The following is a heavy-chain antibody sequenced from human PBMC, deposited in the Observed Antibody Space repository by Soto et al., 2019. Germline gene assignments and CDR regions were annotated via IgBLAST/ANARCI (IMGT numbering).Heavy chain of an antibody. CDR2: SGVSGGGT. CDR3: ASLRWGSGYCSGGTCLKDVFDI. CDR1: GFTLGDYA. J-gene: IGHJ3*02. Sequence: EEQVLESGGGLVQPGGSLRLSCAPSGFTLGDYAMSWVRQAPGKGLEWVSASGVSGGGTYYADSVKGRFTSSRDNSKNTFYLQMNSLGTEDTAMYYCASLRWGSGYCSGGTCLKDVFDIWGQGTMVTVSS. V-gene: IGHV3-23*01. D-gene: IGHD2-15*01.